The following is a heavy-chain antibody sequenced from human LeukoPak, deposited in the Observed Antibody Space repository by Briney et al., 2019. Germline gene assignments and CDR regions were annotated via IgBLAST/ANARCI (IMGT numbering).Heavy chain of an antibody. CDR1: GGSISTYY. J-gene: IGHJ4*02. V-gene: IGHV4-34*01. CDR3: ARDAPGVYYFDY. D-gene: IGHD7-27*01. CDR2: INHSGST. Sequence: SETLSLTCTVSGGSISTYYWTWIRQPPGKGLEWIGEINHSGSTNYNPSLKSRVTMSVDTSKNQFSLKLSSVTAADTAVYYCARDAPGVYYFDYWGQGTLVTVSS.